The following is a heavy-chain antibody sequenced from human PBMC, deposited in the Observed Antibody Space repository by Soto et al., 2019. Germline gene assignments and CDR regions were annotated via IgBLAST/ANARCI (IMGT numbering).Heavy chain of an antibody. Sequence: EVQLLESGGDVVRPGGYLRLSCAASGFTFSSYAMGWVRQAPGKGLEWVAGVSRAGTYTFYADSVSGRFSISRDNSRDTVDLYMNALRGDDTAVYFCVKYTVTEDLGESWGQGTLVSVSS. V-gene: IGHV3-23*01. J-gene: IGHJ5*02. CDR3: VKYTVTEDLGES. D-gene: IGHD3-16*01. CDR2: VSRAGTYT. CDR1: GFTFSSYA.